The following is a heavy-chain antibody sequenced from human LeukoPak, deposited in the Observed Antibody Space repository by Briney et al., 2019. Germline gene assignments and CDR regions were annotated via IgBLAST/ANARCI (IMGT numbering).Heavy chain of an antibody. V-gene: IGHV1-46*01. J-gene: IGHJ4*02. CDR3: ARNKEGKSLDY. CDR2: INPSGGST. Sequence: ASVKVSCKASGYTFTSYYIHWVRQAPGQGLEWMGLINPSGGSTNYAQKFQGRVTMTRDTSTSTVYMELSSLRSEDTTVYYCARNKEGKSLDYWGQGTLVTVSS. CDR1: GYTFTSYY.